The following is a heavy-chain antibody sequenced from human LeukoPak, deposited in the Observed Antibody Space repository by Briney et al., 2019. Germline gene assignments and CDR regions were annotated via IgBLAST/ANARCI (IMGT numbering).Heavy chain of an antibody. CDR1: GFTFSSYG. J-gene: IGHJ4*02. CDR3: AKDPGYSSGGHGFDY. V-gene: IGHV3-30*18. D-gene: IGHD6-19*01. Sequence: GGSLRLSCAASGFTFSSYGMHWVRQAPGKGLEWVAVISYDGSNKYYADSVKGRFTISRDNSKNTLYLQMNSLRAEDTAVYYCAKDPGYSSGGHGFDYWGQGTLVTVSS. CDR2: ISYDGSNK.